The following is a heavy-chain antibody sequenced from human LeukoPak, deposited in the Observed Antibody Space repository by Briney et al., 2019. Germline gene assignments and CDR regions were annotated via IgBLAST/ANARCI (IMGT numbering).Heavy chain of an antibody. V-gene: IGHV3-7*01. D-gene: IGHD5-24*01. J-gene: IGHJ4*02. CDR2: IKQDGGQK. CDR3: ARDQSDGYGQLY. CDR1: GFTFSSYW. Sequence: PGGSLRLSCAASGFTFSSYWMSWVRQAPGKGLEWVAIIKQDGGQKYYVDSVKGRFTISRDNAKNSLYLQMNSLRAEDTAVYYCARDQSDGYGQLYWGQGTLVTVSS.